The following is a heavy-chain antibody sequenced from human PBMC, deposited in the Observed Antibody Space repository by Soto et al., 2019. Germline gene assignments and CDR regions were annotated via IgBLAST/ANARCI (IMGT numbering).Heavy chain of an antibody. V-gene: IGHV1-46*01. CDR3: GRVGQTLHETFDS. Sequence: QVQLVQSGAEVKKPGASVTVSCKASGYSFASYYMHWVRQAPGQRFEWMGTINPGDGRTSYAQKFQGRISMTRDTSTTTLFLEVTKLTPDDTALCYCGRVGQTLHETFDSWGQGTQVTVSS. J-gene: IGHJ4*02. CDR1: GYSFASYY. D-gene: IGHD3-3*01. CDR2: INPGDGRT.